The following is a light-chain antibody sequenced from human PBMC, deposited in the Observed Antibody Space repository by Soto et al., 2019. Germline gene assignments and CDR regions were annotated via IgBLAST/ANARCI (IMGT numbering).Light chain of an antibody. CDR2: AAS. CDR3: QQLNIYPFT. V-gene: IGKV1-9*01. J-gene: IGKJ3*01. Sequence: IQLTQSPSSLSASVGDRVIMTCRASQGISSYLAWYQQKPGKAPTLLIYAASTLETGVPSRFSDSGSGTDFTLTISSLQPEDFATYYCQQLNIYPFTFGPGTKVDIK. CDR1: QGISSY.